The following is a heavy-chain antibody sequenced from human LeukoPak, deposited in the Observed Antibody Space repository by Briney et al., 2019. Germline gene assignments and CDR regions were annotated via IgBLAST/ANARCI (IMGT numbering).Heavy chain of an antibody. CDR1: AGSISNYY. Sequence: KSSETLSLTCTVSAGSISNYYWSWIRRAPGKALEWIGYIYYSGRTNYNPSLKSRVTISEGTSTNQFTLKLSSVTTADTAIYYCASAPNGDFFDYWGQGTLVTVSS. V-gene: IGHV4-59*01. CDR3: ASAPNGDFFDY. D-gene: IGHD2-8*01. J-gene: IGHJ4*02. CDR2: IYYSGRT.